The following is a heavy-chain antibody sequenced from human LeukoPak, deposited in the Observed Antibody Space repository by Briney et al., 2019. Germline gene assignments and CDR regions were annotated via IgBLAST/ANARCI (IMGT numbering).Heavy chain of an antibody. CDR1: GYTFTGYY. D-gene: IGHD3-3*01. CDR3: ATSRFLEWLYLLEY. CDR2: INSNSGDT. V-gene: IGHV1-2*02. Sequence: GASVKVSCKASGYTFTGYYVHWVRQAPGQGLEWMGWINSNSGDTKYAQKFQGRVTMTRATSVGLAYMELSRLKSDDTAVYYCATSRFLEWLYLLEYWGKGALVTVSS. J-gene: IGHJ4*02.